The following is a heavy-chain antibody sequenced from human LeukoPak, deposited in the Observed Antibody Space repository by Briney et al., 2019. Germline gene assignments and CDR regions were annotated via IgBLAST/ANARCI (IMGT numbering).Heavy chain of an antibody. D-gene: IGHD2-15*01. CDR1: GGSIRSFD. V-gene: IGHV4-4*07. CDR3: ARDPPCSGGLCYDAFDI. CDR2: IYPSGST. Sequence: SETLSLTCSVSGGSIRSFDCSWIRQPAGKGLEWIGRIYPSGSTTYNPSLKSRATISADTYKNQFSLKLSSVTAADTAVYYCARDPPCSGGLCYDAFDIWGQGTMVTVSS. J-gene: IGHJ3*02.